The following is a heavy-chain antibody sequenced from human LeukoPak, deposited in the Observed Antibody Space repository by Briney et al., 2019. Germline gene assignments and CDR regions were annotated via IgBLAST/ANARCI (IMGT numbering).Heavy chain of an antibody. Sequence: ASVKVSCKVSGYTLTELSMHWVRQAPGKGLEWMGGFYPEDGETIYAQKFQGRVTMTEDTSTDTAYMELSSLRSEDTAVYYCATAGIAAAGTLDYWGQGTLVTVSS. J-gene: IGHJ4*02. CDR1: GYTLTELS. CDR2: FYPEDGET. D-gene: IGHD6-13*01. CDR3: ATAGIAAAGTLDY. V-gene: IGHV1-24*01.